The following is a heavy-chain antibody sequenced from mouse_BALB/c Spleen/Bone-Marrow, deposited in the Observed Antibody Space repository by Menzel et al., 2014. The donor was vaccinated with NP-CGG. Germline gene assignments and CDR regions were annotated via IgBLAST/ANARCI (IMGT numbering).Heavy chain of an antibody. CDR2: INPSNDGT. V-gene: IGHV1S81*02. Sequence: VQLQQPGAELVKPGASVKLSCKASGYTFTNYYVYWVKQRPGQCLEWIGEINPSNDGTDFNEKFMSKGTLTVDKSSSTASVHLRSLTSEYSAVYFCSRSGFYCYGSYFDVWGAGTTVTVSS. D-gene: IGHD1-2*01. CDR1: GYTFTNYY. J-gene: IGHJ1*01. CDR3: SRSGFYCYGSYFDV.